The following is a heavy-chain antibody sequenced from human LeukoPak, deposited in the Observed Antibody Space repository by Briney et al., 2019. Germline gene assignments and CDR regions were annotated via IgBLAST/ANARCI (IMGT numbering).Heavy chain of an antibody. CDR2: INPNSGGT. Sequence: ASVKVSCKASGYTFTSYDINWVRQATGQGLEWMGWINPNSGGTNYAQKFQGRVTMTRDTSISTAYMELSRLRSDDTAVYYCARGPDGAGYWGQGTLVTVSS. D-gene: IGHD3-10*01. V-gene: IGHV1-2*02. CDR1: GYTFTSYD. J-gene: IGHJ4*02. CDR3: ARGPDGAGY.